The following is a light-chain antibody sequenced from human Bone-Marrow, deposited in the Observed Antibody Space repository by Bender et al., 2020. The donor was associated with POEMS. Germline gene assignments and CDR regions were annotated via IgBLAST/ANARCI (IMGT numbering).Light chain of an antibody. CDR2: DVS. CDR1: SSDVGRYNY. CDR3: CSYAGGPWV. J-gene: IGLJ3*02. V-gene: IGLV2-23*02. Sequence: QSALTQPASVSGSPGQSITISCTGTSSDVGRYNYVSWYQQHPGKAPKLIIYDVSDRPSGVSNRFSGSKSGNTASLTISGLQAEDEADYYCCSYAGGPWVFGGGTKLTVL.